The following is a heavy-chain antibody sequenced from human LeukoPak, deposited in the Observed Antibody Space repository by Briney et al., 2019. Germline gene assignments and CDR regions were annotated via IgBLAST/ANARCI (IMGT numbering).Heavy chain of an antibody. CDR3: ANGNRVVVTAIHEGDYYYYGMDV. D-gene: IGHD2-21*02. CDR1: GFTVSSNY. CDR2: ISGSGGST. V-gene: IGHV3-23*01. J-gene: IGHJ6*02. Sequence: GGSLRLSCAASGFTVSSNYMSWVRQAPGKGLEWVSAISGSGGSTYYADSVKGRFTISRDNSKNTLYLQMNSLRAEDTAVYYCANGNRVVVTAIHEGDYYYYGMDVWGQGTTVTVSS.